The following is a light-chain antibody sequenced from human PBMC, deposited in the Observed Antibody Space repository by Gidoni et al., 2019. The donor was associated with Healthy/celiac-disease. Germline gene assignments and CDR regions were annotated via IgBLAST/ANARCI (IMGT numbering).Light chain of an antibody. CDR2: DAS. CDR3: QQYDNLPPVVT. Sequence: DSQMTQSPSSLSASVGDRVTITCQASQDISNYLNWYQQKPGKAPKLLIYDASNLETGVPSRFSGSGSGTDFTFTISSLQPEDIATYYCQQYDNLPPVVTFGPGTKVEIK. J-gene: IGKJ3*01. CDR1: QDISNY. V-gene: IGKV1-33*01.